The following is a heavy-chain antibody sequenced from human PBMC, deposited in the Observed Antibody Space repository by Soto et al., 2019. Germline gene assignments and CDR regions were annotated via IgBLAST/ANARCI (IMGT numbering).Heavy chain of an antibody. CDR3: AGNYDFWSGYSGYYFDY. CDR1: GFTVGSNY. V-gene: IGHV3-66*01. Sequence: GGSLRLSCAASGFTVGSNYMSWVRQAPGKGLEWVSVIYSGGSTYYADSVKGRFTISRDNSKNTLYLQMNSLRAEDTAVYYCAGNYDFWSGYSGYYFDYWGQGTLVTVSS. CDR2: IYSGGST. J-gene: IGHJ4*02. D-gene: IGHD3-3*01.